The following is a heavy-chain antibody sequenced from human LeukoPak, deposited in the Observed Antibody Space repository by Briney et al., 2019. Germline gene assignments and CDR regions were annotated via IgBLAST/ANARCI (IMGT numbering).Heavy chain of an antibody. Sequence: GGSLRLSCAASGFTLSYYGMTWVRQAPGKGLEWVSGISGSGGSTYYADSVKGRFTISRDNSDNTVFLQMNSLRAEDTAVYYCAKAVAGYYIASFDYWGQGTLVTVSS. V-gene: IGHV3-23*01. J-gene: IGHJ4*02. D-gene: IGHD3-22*01. CDR3: AKAVAGYYIASFDY. CDR2: ISGSGGST. CDR1: GFTLSYYG.